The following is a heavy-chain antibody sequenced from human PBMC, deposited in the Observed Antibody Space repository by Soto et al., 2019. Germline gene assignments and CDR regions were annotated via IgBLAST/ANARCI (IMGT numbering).Heavy chain of an antibody. V-gene: IGHV3-30*03. CDR3: ARLDYDILTGYYVDY. CDR2: ISYDASNK. CDR1: GFTFSSYG. D-gene: IGHD3-9*01. J-gene: IGHJ4*02. Sequence: GGSLRLSCVASGFTFSSYGIHWVRQAPGKGLEWVSVISYDASNKAYADSVQGRFTISRDNSKNTVYLQMNSLRAEDTAVYYCARLDYDILTGYYVDYWGQGTLVTVSS.